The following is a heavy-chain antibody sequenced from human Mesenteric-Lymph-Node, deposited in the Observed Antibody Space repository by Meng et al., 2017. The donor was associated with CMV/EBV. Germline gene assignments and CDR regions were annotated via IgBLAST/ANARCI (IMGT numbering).Heavy chain of an antibody. V-gene: IGHV4-38-2*01. Sequence: ESLKISCAASGFTFSNAWMSWVRQAPGKGLEWIGSIYYSGSTYYNPSLKSRVTISVDTSKNQFSLKLSSVTAADTAVYYCARWRQAQSEFDYWGQGTLVTVSS. CDR1: GFTFSNAW. J-gene: IGHJ4*02. CDR2: IYYSGST. CDR3: ARWRQAQSEFDY.